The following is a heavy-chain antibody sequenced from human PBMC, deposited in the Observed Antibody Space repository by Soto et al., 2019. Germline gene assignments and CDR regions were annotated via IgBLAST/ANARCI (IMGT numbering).Heavy chain of an antibody. Sequence: GGSLRLSCAASGFTFDDYAMHWVRQAPGKGLEWVSGISWNSGSIGYADSVKGRFTISRDNAKNSLYLQMNSLRAEDTAFYDCAKDLGTVTLYGMDVWGQSTTVTVSS. V-gene: IGHV3-9*01. CDR2: ISWNSGSI. D-gene: IGHD4-17*01. CDR3: AKDLGTVTLYGMDV. J-gene: IGHJ6*02. CDR1: GFTFDDYA.